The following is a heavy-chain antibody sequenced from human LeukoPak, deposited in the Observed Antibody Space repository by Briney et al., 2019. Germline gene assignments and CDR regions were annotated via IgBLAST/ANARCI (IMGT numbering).Heavy chain of an antibody. Sequence: GGSLRLSCAASGCTFSSYAMSWVRQAPGKGLEWVSAISGSGGSTYYADSVKGRFTISRDNSKNTLYLQMNSLRAEDTAVYYCATGGGYSYGYKRDYFDYWGQGTLVTVSS. CDR3: ATGGGYSYGYKRDYFDY. CDR2: ISGSGGST. CDR1: GCTFSSYA. D-gene: IGHD5-18*01. J-gene: IGHJ4*02. V-gene: IGHV3-23*01.